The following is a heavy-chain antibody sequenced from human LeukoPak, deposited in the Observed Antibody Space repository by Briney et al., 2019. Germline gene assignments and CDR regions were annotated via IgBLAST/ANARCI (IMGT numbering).Heavy chain of an antibody. CDR3: AGAVAENWFDP. CDR2: IKKDGSDT. D-gene: IGHD6-19*01. V-gene: IGHV3-7*01. CDR1: GFSLSSNW. Sequence: GGSLTLSCAASGFSLSSNWTSWVSQPHGQGMGWVANIKKDGSDTYYVDSAKGRLATSRDNATNNEYLQMNSLRAEDTALYYCAGAVAENWFDPWGEGTLFSV. J-gene: IGHJ5*02.